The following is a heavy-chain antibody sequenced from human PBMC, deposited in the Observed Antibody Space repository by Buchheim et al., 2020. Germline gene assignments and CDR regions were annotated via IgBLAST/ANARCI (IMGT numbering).Heavy chain of an antibody. V-gene: IGHV1-46*01. J-gene: IGHJ4*02. CDR3: ARAQVVVAAPYSFDY. D-gene: IGHD2-15*01. Sequence: QVQLVQSGAEVKKPGASVKVSCKASGCTFASYYMHWVRQAPGQGLEWMGIINPSGGSTSYAQKFQGRVTMTRDTSTSTVYMELSSLRSEDTAVYYCARAQVVVAAPYSFDYWGQGTL. CDR1: GCTFASYY. CDR2: INPSGGST.